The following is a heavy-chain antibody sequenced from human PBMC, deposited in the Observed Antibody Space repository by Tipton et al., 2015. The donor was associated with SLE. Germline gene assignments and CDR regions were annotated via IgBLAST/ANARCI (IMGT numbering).Heavy chain of an antibody. CDR1: GFTFSNNW. J-gene: IGHJ3*02. CDR3: ARVYQWSFYVNGAFDM. CDR2: IEPDGSEE. Sequence: GYLRLSCTASGFTFSNNWMTWVRQAPGKGLEWVAQIEPDGSEEFYVDSVRGRFIISRDNAKSSLYLQMNSLNAEDTAVYYCARVYQWSFYVNGAFDMWGQGTVVTVSS. D-gene: IGHD3-10*01. V-gene: IGHV3-7*01.